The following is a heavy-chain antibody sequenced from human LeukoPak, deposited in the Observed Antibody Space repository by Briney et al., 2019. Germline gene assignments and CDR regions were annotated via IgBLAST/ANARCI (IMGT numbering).Heavy chain of an antibody. CDR2: IYTSGST. D-gene: IGHD3-10*01. Sequence: PSETLSLTCTVSGGSISSYYWSWIRQPAGKGLEWIGRIYTSGSTNYNPSLKSRVTISVDKSKNQFSLKLSSVTAADTAVYYCARGPPYYYGSGYCYYMDVWGKGTTVTVSS. J-gene: IGHJ6*03. CDR1: GGSISSYY. CDR3: ARGPPYYYGSGYCYYMDV. V-gene: IGHV4-4*07.